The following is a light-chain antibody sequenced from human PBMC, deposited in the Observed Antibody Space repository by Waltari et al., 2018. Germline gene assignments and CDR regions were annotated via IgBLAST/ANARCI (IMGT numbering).Light chain of an antibody. CDR2: QDT. CDR1: NLGDRY. V-gene: IGLV3-1*01. CDR3: QAWDSSSAMV. J-gene: IGLJ3*02. Sequence: SYELTQPPSVSVSPGQTASITCSGDNLGDRYACWYQQKPGQSPVLVIYQDTKRPSGIPERFSGSSSGNTATLTISGTQAMDEADYYCQAWDSSSAMVFGGGTKLTVL.